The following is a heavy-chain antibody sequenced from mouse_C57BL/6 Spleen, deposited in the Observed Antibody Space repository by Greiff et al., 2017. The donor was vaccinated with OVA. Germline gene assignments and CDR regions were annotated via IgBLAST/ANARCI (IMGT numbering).Heavy chain of an antibody. V-gene: IGHV5-17*01. CDR2: ISSGSSTI. CDR1: GFTFSDYG. CDR3: ARQMYYFDY. Sequence: EVMLVESGGGLVKPGGSLKLSCAASGFTFSDYGMHWVRQAPEKGLEWVAYISSGSSTIYYADTVQGRFTISRDNAKNTLFLQMTSLRSEDTAMYYCARQMYYFDYWGQGTTLTVSS. J-gene: IGHJ2*01.